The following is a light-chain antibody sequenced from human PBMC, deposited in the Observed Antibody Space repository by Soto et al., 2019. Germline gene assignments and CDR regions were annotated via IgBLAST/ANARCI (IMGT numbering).Light chain of an antibody. Sequence: QSALTQPPSASWSPGQSVTISCTGTSSDVGAYKYGSWYQQYPGKATKLMIYEVTKRPSAVPDRFSGSKSGNTASLTVSGLQAEDEADYYCTSYVGNDTWVFGGGTKLTVL. V-gene: IGLV2-8*01. J-gene: IGLJ3*02. CDR1: SSDVGAYKY. CDR2: EVT. CDR3: TSYVGNDTWV.